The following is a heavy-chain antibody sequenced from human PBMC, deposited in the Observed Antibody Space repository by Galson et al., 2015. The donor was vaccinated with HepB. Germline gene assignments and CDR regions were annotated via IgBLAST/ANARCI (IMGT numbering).Heavy chain of an antibody. V-gene: IGHV3-15*01. D-gene: IGHD2-15*01. Sequence: SLRLSCAASGFDFANAWLSWVRQGPGKGLEWVGRIKSKSDGGAADYGGPAKGRFTISRDDSKNTLYLQMNSLKIEDTAVYYCPHCSGGRCDYWGQGALVTVSS. CDR2: IKSKSDGGAA. J-gene: IGHJ4*02. CDR1: GFDFANAW. CDR3: PHCSGGRCDY.